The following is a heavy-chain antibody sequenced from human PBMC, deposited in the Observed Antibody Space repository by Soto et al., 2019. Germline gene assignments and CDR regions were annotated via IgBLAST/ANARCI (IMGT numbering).Heavy chain of an antibody. J-gene: IGHJ4*02. V-gene: IGHV2-5*02. CDR2: IYWDDDK. CDR3: AHRMATVAAGSSFDY. Sequence: QITLKESGPTLVKPTQTLTLTCTFSGFSPTTSGVGVGWIRQPPGKALEWLALIYWDDDKHYSPSLKSRLTITKDSSTNQVVLTMTNMDPVDTATYYCAHRMATVAAGSSFDYWGQGTLVTVSS. CDR1: GFSPTTSGVG. D-gene: IGHD6-13*01.